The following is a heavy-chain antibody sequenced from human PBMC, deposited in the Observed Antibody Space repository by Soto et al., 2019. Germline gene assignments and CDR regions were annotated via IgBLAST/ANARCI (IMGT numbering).Heavy chain of an antibody. CDR3: ARDKDWAFDY. J-gene: IGHJ4*02. CDR1: GFTFSSYS. CDR2: IFVTSTTI. D-gene: IGHD3-9*01. Sequence: EVQLVESGGGLVQPGGSLRLSCVASGFTFSSYSMVLVRQTPGKGLEWISYIFVTSTTIYYADSVKGRFTVSRDNTQNSLFLLMNSLRAEDTAIYYCARDKDWAFDYWGQGTLVTVP. V-gene: IGHV3-48*04.